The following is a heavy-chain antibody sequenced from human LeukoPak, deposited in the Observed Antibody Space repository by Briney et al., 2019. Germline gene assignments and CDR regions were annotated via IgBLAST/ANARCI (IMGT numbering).Heavy chain of an antibody. Sequence: TSETLSLTCAVYGGSFSGYYWSWIRQPPGKGLEWIGEINHSGSTNYNPSLKSRVTISVDTSKNQFSLKLNSVTAADTAVYYCARRPPNAAAAGINWFDPWGQGTLVTVSS. CDR1: GGSFSGYY. D-gene: IGHD6-13*01. J-gene: IGHJ5*02. V-gene: IGHV4-34*01. CDR2: INHSGST. CDR3: ARRPPNAAAAGINWFDP.